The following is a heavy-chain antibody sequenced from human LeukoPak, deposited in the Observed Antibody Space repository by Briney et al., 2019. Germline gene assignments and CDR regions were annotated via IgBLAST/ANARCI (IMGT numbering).Heavy chain of an antibody. J-gene: IGHJ4*02. CDR3: ARAGYYALPPGGTHPADY. CDR2: INPNSGGT. V-gene: IGHV1-2*05. D-gene: IGHD3-10*01. Sequence: GASVKVSCKASGYTFTGYYMHWVRQAPGQGLEWMGRINPNSGGTNYAQKFQGRVTMTRDTSISTASMELSRLSSNNTDVYYCARAGYYALPPGGTHPADYWGQGTLVTVSS. CDR1: GYTFTGYY.